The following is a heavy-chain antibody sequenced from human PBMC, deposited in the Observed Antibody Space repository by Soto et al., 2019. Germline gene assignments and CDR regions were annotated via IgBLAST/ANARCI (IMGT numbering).Heavy chain of an antibody. J-gene: IGHJ3*01. CDR2: ITSSSRSI. D-gene: IGHD2-21*02. Sequence: EVQLVESGGGLVQPGGSLRLSCAASGFPFSTYDMNWVRQAPGKGLQWVAYITSSSRSISYADSVKGRFTITRDNAKNSLYLQMNSLRVEDTAVYYFVRDSCGGDCYDPDAFDVWGLWTMITVS. V-gene: IGHV3-48*01. CDR3: VRDSCGGDCYDPDAFDV. CDR1: GFPFSTYD.